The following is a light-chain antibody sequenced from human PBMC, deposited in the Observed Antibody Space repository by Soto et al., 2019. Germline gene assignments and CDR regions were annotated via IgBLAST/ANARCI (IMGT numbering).Light chain of an antibody. CDR1: SSDIGYYNY. J-gene: IGLJ3*02. V-gene: IGLV2-14*03. Sequence: QSVLTQPASVSGSPGQSITISCTGTSSDIGYYNYISWYQQHPGKAPKLLIYDVTNRPSGVSSRFSGSKSGNTASLTISGLQAEDDAQYYCLSHTNRVTWVFGAGTKVTVL. CDR3: LSHTNRVTWV. CDR2: DVT.